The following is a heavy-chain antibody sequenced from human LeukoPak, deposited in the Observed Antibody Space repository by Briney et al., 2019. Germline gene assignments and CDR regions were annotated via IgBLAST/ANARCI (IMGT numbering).Heavy chain of an antibody. CDR2: ISAYNGNT. V-gene: IGHV1-18*01. CDR3: ARGQRRVGYCSSTSCQKSAFDI. CDR1: GYTFTSYG. D-gene: IGHD2-2*01. J-gene: IGHJ3*02. Sequence: AASVKVSCKASGYTFTSYGISWVRQAPGQGLEWMGWISAYNGNTNYAQKLQGRVTMTTDTSTSTAYMELRSLRSDDTAVYYCARGQRRVGYCSSTSCQKSAFDIWGQGTMVTVSS.